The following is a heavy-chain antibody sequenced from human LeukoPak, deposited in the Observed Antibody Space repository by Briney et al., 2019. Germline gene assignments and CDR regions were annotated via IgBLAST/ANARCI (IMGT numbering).Heavy chain of an antibody. V-gene: IGHV4-39*01. J-gene: IGHJ4*02. Sequence: SETLSLTCTVSGGSISSSSYYWGWIRQPPGKGLEWIGSIYYSGSTYYNPSLKSRVTISVDTSKNQFSLKLSSVTAADTAVYYCAVDMVRGEYYFDYWGQGTLVTASS. CDR1: GGSISSSSYY. CDR2: IYYSGST. D-gene: IGHD3-10*01. CDR3: AVDMVRGEYYFDY.